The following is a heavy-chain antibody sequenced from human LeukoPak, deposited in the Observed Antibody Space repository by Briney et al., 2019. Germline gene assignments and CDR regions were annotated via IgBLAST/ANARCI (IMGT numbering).Heavy chain of an antibody. V-gene: IGHV3-48*02. J-gene: IGHJ6*02. CDR3: ARDQLAAAVFYYYGMDV. Sequence: PGGSLRLSCAASGFTFSSYSMNWVRQAPGKGLEWVSYISSSSSTIYYADSVKGRFTISRDNAKNSLYLQRNSLRDEDTAVYYCARDQLAAAVFYYYGMDVWGQGTTVTVSS. D-gene: IGHD6-13*01. CDR1: GFTFSSYS. CDR2: ISSSSSTI.